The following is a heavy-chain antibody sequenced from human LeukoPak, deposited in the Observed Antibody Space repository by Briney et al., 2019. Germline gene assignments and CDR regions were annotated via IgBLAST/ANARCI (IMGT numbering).Heavy chain of an antibody. CDR1: GGSISSSSYY. J-gene: IGHJ5*02. CDR2: SYYSGST. Sequence: PSETLSLTCTVSGGSISSSSYYWGWLRQPPGKGLEWIGSSYYSGSTYYNPSLKSRVTISVDTSKNQFSLKLSSVTAADTSVYYCARQPSSGWLYNWFDPWGQGTLVTVSS. V-gene: IGHV4-39*01. CDR3: ARQPSSGWLYNWFDP. D-gene: IGHD6-19*01.